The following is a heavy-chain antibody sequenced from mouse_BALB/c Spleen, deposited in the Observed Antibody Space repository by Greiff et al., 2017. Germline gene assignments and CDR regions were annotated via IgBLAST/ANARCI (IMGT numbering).Heavy chain of an antibody. CDR2: ISTYYGDA. CDR3: ARRGLYAMDY. Sequence: QVQLQQSGAELVRPGVSVKISCKGSGYTFTDYAMHWVKQSHAKSLEWIGVISTYYGDASYNQKFKGKATMTVDKSSSTAYMELARLTSEDSAIYYCARRGLYAMDYWGQGTSVTVSS. J-gene: IGHJ4*01. V-gene: IGHV1S137*01. CDR1: GYTFTDYA.